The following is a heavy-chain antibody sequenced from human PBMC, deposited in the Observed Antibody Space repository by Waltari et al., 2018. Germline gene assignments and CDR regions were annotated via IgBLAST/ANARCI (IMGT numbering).Heavy chain of an antibody. Sequence: QVQLQESGPGLVKPSETLSLTCTVSGGSISSYYWSWIRQPPGKGLEWIGYIYYSGSTNYNPSRKSRVTISVDTSKNQFSLKLSSVTAADTAVYYCARDRTGSYYYDSSGYYLNYYGMDVWGQGTTVTVSS. D-gene: IGHD3-22*01. V-gene: IGHV4-59*01. CDR2: IYYSGST. CDR3: ARDRTGSYYYDSSGYYLNYYGMDV. J-gene: IGHJ6*02. CDR1: GGSISSYY.